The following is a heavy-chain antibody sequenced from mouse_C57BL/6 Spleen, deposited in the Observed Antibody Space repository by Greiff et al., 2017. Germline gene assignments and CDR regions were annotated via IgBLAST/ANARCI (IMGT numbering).Heavy chain of an antibody. V-gene: IGHV1-72*01. CDR2: IDPNSGGT. CDR1: GYTFTSYW. CDR3: ALGPTTVVATQPLFDY. D-gene: IGHD1-1*01. J-gene: IGHJ2*01. Sequence: VQLQQPGAELVKPGASVKLSCKASGYTFTSYWMHWVKQRPGRGLEWIGRIDPNSGGTKYNEKFKSKATLTVDKPSSTAYMQLSSLTSEDSAVYYCALGPTTVVATQPLFDYWGQGTTLTVSS.